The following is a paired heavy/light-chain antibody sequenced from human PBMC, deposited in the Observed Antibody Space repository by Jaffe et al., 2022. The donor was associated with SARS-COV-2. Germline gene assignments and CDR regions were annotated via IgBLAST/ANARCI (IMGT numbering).Heavy chain of an antibody. Sequence: QVQLQESGPGLVKPSETLSLTCTVSSGSISSYYWNWIRQPPGEGLEWIGHIFYSGSTNSNPSLKSRVTISVDTSKNQFSLNLTSVTAADTAVYFCARGYSSGMMDVWGQGTTVTVSS. CDR1: SGSISSYY. D-gene: IGHD6-19*01. V-gene: IGHV4-59*01. J-gene: IGHJ6*02. CDR2: IFYSGST. CDR3: ARGYSSGMMDV.
Light chain of an antibody. CDR2: DAS. Sequence: IVLTQSPATLSLSPGERATLSCRASQSVGGYLAWYQQKPGQAPRLLIYDASNRATGIPARFSGSGSGTDFTLTISSLEPEDFAVYYCQQRSNWITFGQGTRLEIK. CDR3: QQRSNWIT. V-gene: IGKV3-11*01. CDR1: QSVGGY. J-gene: IGKJ5*01.